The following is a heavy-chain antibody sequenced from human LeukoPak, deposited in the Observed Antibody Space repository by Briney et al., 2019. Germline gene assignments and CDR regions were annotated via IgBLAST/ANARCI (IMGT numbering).Heavy chain of an antibody. Sequence: ASVTVSCKASGYTFTSYDINWVRQAPGQGLEWMGWMNPNSGNTGYAQKFQGRVTMTRNTSISTAYMELSSLRSEDTAVYYCARGETTVTTGEYRGQGTLVTVSS. CDR3: ARGETTVTTGEY. CDR1: GYTFTSYD. D-gene: IGHD4-17*01. J-gene: IGHJ4*02. CDR2: MNPNSGNT. V-gene: IGHV1-8*01.